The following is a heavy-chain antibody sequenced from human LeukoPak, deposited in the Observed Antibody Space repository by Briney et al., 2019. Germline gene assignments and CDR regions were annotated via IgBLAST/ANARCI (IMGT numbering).Heavy chain of an antibody. CDR2: IRHDGGAV. CDR1: GFSFSESY. CDR3: ARDPAFGAVDY. Sequence: PGGSLRLSCIASGFSFSESYMAWVRQAPGKGLEWVADIRHDGGAVACMDSVKGRFTISRDNAKSSVSLQMNSVRVEDTAIYHCARDPAFGAVDYWGQGTRVTVSP. V-gene: IGHV3-7*01. J-gene: IGHJ4*02. D-gene: IGHD3-16*01.